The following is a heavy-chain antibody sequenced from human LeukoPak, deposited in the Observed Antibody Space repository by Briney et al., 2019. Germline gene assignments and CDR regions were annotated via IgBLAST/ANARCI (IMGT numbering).Heavy chain of an antibody. CDR3: ARGDSSGYYRNNWFDP. D-gene: IGHD3-22*01. Sequence: PSETLSLTCAVYGGSFSGYYWSWIRQPPGKGLEWIGEINHSGSTNYNPSLKSRVTISVDTSKNQFSLKLSSVTAADTAVYYCARGDSSGYYRNNWFDPWGQGTLVTVSS. J-gene: IGHJ5*02. CDR2: INHSGST. V-gene: IGHV4-34*01. CDR1: GGSFSGYY.